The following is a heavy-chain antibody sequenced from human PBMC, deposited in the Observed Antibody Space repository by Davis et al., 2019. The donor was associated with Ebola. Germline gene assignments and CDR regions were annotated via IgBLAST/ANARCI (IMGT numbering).Heavy chain of an antibody. CDR2: ISGSGGST. D-gene: IGHD3-22*01. CDR1: GFTFSSYA. CDR3: AKDTGPRYYYDSSGYYSRPDYFDY. J-gene: IGHJ4*02. V-gene: IGHV3-23*01. Sequence: GESLKISCAASGFTFSSYAMSWVRQAPGKGLEWVSAISGSGGSTYYADSVKGRFTISRDNSKNTLYLQMNSLRAEDTAVYYCAKDTGPRYYYDSSGYYSRPDYFDYWGQGTLVTVSS.